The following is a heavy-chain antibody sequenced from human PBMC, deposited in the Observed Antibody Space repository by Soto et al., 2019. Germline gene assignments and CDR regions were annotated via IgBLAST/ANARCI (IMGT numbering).Heavy chain of an antibody. D-gene: IGHD3-3*01. CDR1: GYSFTSYW. Sequence: GESLKSSCKGSGYSFTSYWISWVRQMPGKGLEWMGRIDPTDSYTNYSPSFQGHVTISADKSISTAYLQWSSLKASDTAMFYCARHDGSGYSYGMDVWGQGTTVTVSS. J-gene: IGHJ6*02. CDR2: IDPTDSYT. CDR3: ARHDGSGYSYGMDV. V-gene: IGHV5-10-1*01.